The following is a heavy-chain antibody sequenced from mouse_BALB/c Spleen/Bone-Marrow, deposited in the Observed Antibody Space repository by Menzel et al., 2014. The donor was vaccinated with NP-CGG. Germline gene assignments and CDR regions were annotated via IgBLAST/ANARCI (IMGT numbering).Heavy chain of an antibody. J-gene: IGHJ2*01. CDR3: ARGKYGYDY. D-gene: IGHD2-10*02. CDR1: GFTFSSFG. CDR2: ISSGSSTI. Sequence: EVQGVESGGGLVQPGGSRKLSCAASGFTFSSFGVHWVRQAPEKGLEWVAYISSGSSTIYYADTVKGRFTISRDNPENTLFLQMTSLRSEDTAMYYCARGKYGYDYWGQGTTLTVSS. V-gene: IGHV5-17*02.